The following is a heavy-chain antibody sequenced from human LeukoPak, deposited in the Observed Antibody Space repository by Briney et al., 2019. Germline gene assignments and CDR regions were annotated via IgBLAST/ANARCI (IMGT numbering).Heavy chain of an antibody. CDR2: MYYSGST. D-gene: IGHD5-12*01. CDR1: GGSIRSSY. V-gene: IGHV4-59*01. J-gene: IGHJ4*02. Sequence: SEALSLTCTVSGGSIRSSYWSWIRQPPGKGLEWIGYMYYSGSTKYNPSLKSRVTMSVDTSQNQFSLKLSSVTAADTAVYHCARVSVSGYGYYYFDYWGQGTLVTVSS. CDR3: ARVSVSGYGYYYFDY.